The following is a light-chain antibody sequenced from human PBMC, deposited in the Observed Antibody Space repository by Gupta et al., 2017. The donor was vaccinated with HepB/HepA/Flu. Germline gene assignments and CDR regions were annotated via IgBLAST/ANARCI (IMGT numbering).Light chain of an antibody. Sequence: DVVMTQSPLSLPVPLGQPASISCRSSQCLVYSDGNTYLSWFQKRPGQSPRRLIDKVSDRDSGVPDRFSGSGSGNGYTMRISRVEDDDVGIYYCMQASHWPLTFGGGTKVETK. J-gene: IGKJ4*01. CDR3: MQASHWPLT. CDR1: QCLVYSDGNTY. CDR2: KVS. V-gene: IGKV2-30*01.